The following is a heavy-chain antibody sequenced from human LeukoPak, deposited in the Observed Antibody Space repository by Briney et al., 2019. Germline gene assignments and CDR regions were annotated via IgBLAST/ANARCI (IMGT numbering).Heavy chain of an antibody. CDR2: ISGSGGST. Sequence: PGGSLRLSCAASGFTFSSYAMSWLRHAPGQGLEWVSAISGSGGSTYYAVSVKGRFTISRDNSKNTLYLQMNSLRAEDTAVYYCANVPQMAAGGGYWGQGTLVTVSS. D-gene: IGHD6-13*01. CDR1: GFTFSSYA. J-gene: IGHJ4*02. CDR3: ANVPQMAAGGGY. V-gene: IGHV3-23*01.